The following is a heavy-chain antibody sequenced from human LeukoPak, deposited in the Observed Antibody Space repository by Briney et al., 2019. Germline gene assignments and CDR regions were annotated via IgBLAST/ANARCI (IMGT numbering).Heavy chain of an antibody. CDR1: GGSISSYY. Sequence: SETMSLTCTVSGGSISSYYWSWIRQPPGKGLEWIGYIYYSGSTNYNPSLKSRVTISVDTSRNQFSLKLSSVTAADTAVYYCARDPYLLWFGELSERYFDLWGRGTLVTVSS. CDR3: ARDPYLLWFGELSERYFDL. J-gene: IGHJ2*01. V-gene: IGHV4-59*01. D-gene: IGHD3-10*01. CDR2: IYYSGST.